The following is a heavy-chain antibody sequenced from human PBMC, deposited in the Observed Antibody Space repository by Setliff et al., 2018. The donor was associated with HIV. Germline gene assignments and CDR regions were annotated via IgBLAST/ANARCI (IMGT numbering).Heavy chain of an antibody. CDR3: ATYLDISSFNHNFDF. V-gene: IGHV3-7*01. CDR1: GFTFSNFF. J-gene: IGHJ4*02. D-gene: IGHD3-9*01. Sequence: GGSLRLSCAVSGFTFSNFFMYWVRQAPGKGLEWVANMNPDGSEKNYVDSVKGRFTISRDNAKNSLYLQMSSLRAEDTSVYYCATYLDISSFNHNFDFWGQGTLGHRLL. CDR2: MNPDGSEK.